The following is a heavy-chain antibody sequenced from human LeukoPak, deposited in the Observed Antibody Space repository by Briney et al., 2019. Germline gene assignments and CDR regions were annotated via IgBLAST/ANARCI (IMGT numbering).Heavy chain of an antibody. J-gene: IGHJ4*02. CDR2: ISSSSYI. CDR3: ARVPSQGGLDY. D-gene: IGHD2-2*01. V-gene: IGHV3-69-1*01. Sequence: GGSLRLSCAASGFTFSDYYMSWIRQAPGKGLEWVSSISSSSYIYYADSVKGRFTISRDNAKNSLYLQMNSLRAEDTAVYYCARVPSQGGLDYWGQGTLVTVSS. CDR1: GFTFSDYY.